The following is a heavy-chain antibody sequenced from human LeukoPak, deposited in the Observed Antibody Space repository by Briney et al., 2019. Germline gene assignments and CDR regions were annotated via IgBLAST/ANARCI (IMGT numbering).Heavy chain of an antibody. D-gene: IGHD6-19*01. V-gene: IGHV1-46*01. Sequence: ASVKVSCKASGYTFSNYYIHWVRQAPGQGLEWMGIINPSGGSTSYAQKFQDRVTMTTDTSMPTVYMELSSLRSEDTAVYHCARALYGSAFAIGYWGQGTLVTVSS. J-gene: IGHJ4*02. CDR2: INPSGGST. CDR3: ARALYGSAFAIGY. CDR1: GYTFSNYY.